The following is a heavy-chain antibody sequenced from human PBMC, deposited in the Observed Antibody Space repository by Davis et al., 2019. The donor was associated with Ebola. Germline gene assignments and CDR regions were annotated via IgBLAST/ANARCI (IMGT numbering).Heavy chain of an antibody. CDR1: GGSFSGYY. V-gene: IGHV4-34*01. CDR3: ARDFIGFDP. Sequence: SETLSLTCAVYGGSFSGYYWSWIRQPPGKGLEWIGEINHSGSTNYNPSLKSRVTISVDTSKNQFSLKLSSVTAADTAVYYCARDFIGFDPWGQGTLVTVSS. J-gene: IGHJ5*02. CDR2: INHSGST.